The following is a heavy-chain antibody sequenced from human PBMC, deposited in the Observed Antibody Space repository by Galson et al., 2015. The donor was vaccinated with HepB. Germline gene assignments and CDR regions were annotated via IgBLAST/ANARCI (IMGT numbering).Heavy chain of an antibody. CDR3: ASISSGGVYFDY. V-gene: IGHV1-18*01. J-gene: IGHJ4*02. CDR2: ISGHNGNT. Sequence: SVKVSCKASGYTFPTYGISWVRQAPGQGLEWMGWISGHNGNTNYAQKLQGRVTMTTDTSTSTAYMEVRGLTTDDTAVYFCASISSGGVYFDYWGQGTLVSVSS. D-gene: IGHD6-19*01. CDR1: GYTFPTYG.